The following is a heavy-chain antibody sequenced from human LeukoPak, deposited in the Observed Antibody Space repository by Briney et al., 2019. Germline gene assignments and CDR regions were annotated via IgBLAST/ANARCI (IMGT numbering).Heavy chain of an antibody. CDR1: DFTLSSHG. CDR3: AKDSLGSSSKNWFDP. CDR2: ISSDGGKK. J-gene: IGHJ5*02. V-gene: IGHV3-30*18. D-gene: IGHD6-13*01. Sequence: GKSLRLSCVVSDFTLSSHGMHWVRQAPGKGLEWVAVISSDGGKKSYTDSVKGRFTISRDNSKNTLYLQMNSLRAEDTAVYYCAKDSLGSSSKNWFDPWGQGTLVTVSS.